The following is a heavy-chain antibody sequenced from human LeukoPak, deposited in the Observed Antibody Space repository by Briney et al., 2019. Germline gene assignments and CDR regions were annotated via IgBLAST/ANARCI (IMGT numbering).Heavy chain of an antibody. CDR1: GFSFSSYV. CDR3: GRSMAYNCLDY. Sequence: GRSLRLSCAASGFSFSSYVMNWVCPAPGKGREWVAVIWKDGSNNSYADAVKGRFTISRDNAKNTLYLQMNSLRPENTALYYCGRSMAYNCLDYWGQGTVLTVP. V-gene: IGHV3-33*08. J-gene: IGHJ4*02. D-gene: IGHD5-24*01. CDR2: IWKDGSNN.